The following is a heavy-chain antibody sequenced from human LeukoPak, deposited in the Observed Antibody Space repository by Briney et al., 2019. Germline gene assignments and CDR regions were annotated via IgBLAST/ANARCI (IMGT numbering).Heavy chain of an antibody. CDR1: GGSFSGYY. D-gene: IGHD2-15*01. CDR3: ARGRYCSGGSCYSIFVSKVPSYFDY. J-gene: IGHJ4*02. V-gene: IGHV4-34*01. CDR2: INHSGST. Sequence: SETLSLTCAVYGGSFSGYYWSWIRQPPGKGLEWIGEINHSGSTNYNPSLKSRVTMSVDTSKNQFSLKLSSVTAADTAVYYCARGRYCSGGSCYSIFVSKVPSYFDYWGQGTLVTVSS.